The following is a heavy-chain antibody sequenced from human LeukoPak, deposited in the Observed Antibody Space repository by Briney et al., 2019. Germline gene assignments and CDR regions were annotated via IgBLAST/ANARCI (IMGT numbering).Heavy chain of an antibody. D-gene: IGHD3/OR15-3a*01. V-gene: IGHV4-39*01. CDR2: IYFSGST. CDR1: GGSISSSSYY. J-gene: IGHJ4*02. Sequence: SETLSLTCTVSGGSISSSSYYWGWIRQPPGKGLEWIGNIYFSGSTYYNPSLKSRVTISVDTSKNQFSLRLTSVTAADTAVYYCARQTGSGLFILPGGQGTLVTVSS. CDR3: ARQTGSGLFILP.